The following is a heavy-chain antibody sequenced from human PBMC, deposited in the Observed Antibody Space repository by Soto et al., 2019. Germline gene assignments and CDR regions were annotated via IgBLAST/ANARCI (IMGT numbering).Heavy chain of an antibody. J-gene: IGHJ4*02. CDR3: TKESAASFDS. V-gene: IGHV3-23*01. D-gene: IGHD2-15*01. CDR2: VSGSGDST. Sequence: EVQLLESVGGLVQPGGSLRLSCAASGLISSKDAMSWVRQAPGKGLEWVSGVSGSGDSTYYADSVKGRFTISRDNSKNTVYLQMNTLRAEDSAVYYCTKESAASFDSWGQGTLVTVSS. CDR1: GLISSKDA.